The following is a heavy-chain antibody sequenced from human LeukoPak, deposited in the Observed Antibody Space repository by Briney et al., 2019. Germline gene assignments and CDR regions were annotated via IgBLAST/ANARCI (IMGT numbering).Heavy chain of an antibody. CDR3: ARDPSGSSSWVRFDY. J-gene: IGHJ4*02. CDR1: GFRFSNYW. D-gene: IGHD6-13*01. CDR2: IQQDGRKK. Sequence: GGSLRLSCAASGFRFSNYWMSWVRQAPGKGPEWMADIQQDGRKKYYVDSVKGRFTISRDNAKNSLYLQMNSLRVKDTAVYYCARDPSGSSSWVRFDYWGQGTLVTVSS. V-gene: IGHV3-7*01.